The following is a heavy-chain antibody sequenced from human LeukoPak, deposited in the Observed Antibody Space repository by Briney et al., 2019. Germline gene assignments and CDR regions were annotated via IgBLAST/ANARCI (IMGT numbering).Heavy chain of an antibody. Sequence: SVKVSCKASGFTFTKSAVQWVRQARGQRLECIGWIVVGSGNTDYAQKFQERVTITGDMSTSTAYMELNSLTSEDTAIYYCAADPAGFGAFDIWGHGTIVTVSS. V-gene: IGHV1-58*01. CDR1: GFTFTKSA. CDR2: IVVGSGNT. D-gene: IGHD3-16*01. CDR3: AADPAGFGAFDI. J-gene: IGHJ3*02.